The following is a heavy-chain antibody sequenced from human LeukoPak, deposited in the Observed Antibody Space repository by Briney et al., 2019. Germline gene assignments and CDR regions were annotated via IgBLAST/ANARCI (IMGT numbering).Heavy chain of an antibody. J-gene: IGHJ4*02. D-gene: IGHD1-14*01. V-gene: IGHV4-31*03. Sequence: SQTLSLPCTFSGGSINMGVHYWVWIRQHPGEGLEWSGYFYCSGSAYYNPSLKSRVTIALDTSKKQFSLNLSSVTAADTAVYYCVRARGGGEPLPIDYWGQGTLVTVSS. CDR1: GGSINMGVHY. CDR3: VRARGGGEPLPIDY. CDR2: FYCSGSA.